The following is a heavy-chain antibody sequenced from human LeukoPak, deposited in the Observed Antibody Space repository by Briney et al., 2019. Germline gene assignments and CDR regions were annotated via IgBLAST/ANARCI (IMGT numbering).Heavy chain of an antibody. Sequence: GGSLRLSCAASGFTFSNYWMSWVRQAPGKGLEGVANIKQDGSEKYYVDSVKGRFTISRDNAKNSLYLQMNSLRGEDTAVYYCVRVKYYDFWSGNDAFDMWGQGTMVTVSS. J-gene: IGHJ3*02. CDR1: GFTFSNYW. V-gene: IGHV3-7*01. D-gene: IGHD3-3*01. CDR2: IKQDGSEK. CDR3: VRVKYYDFWSGNDAFDM.